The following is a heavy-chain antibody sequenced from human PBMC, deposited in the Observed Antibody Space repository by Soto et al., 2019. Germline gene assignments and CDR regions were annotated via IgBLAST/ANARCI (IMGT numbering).Heavy chain of an antibody. D-gene: IGHD6-19*01. J-gene: IGHJ6*02. Sequence: GGPLRLSCAASGFTFSSYGMHWVRQAPGKGLEWVAFIWYDGSNKYYADSVKGRFTISRDNSKNTLYLQMNSLRAEDTAVYYCARDLAVAGGPVSKFYYYYGMDVWGQGTTVTVSS. V-gene: IGHV3-33*01. CDR3: ARDLAVAGGPVSKFYYYYGMDV. CDR1: GFTFSSYG. CDR2: IWYDGSNK.